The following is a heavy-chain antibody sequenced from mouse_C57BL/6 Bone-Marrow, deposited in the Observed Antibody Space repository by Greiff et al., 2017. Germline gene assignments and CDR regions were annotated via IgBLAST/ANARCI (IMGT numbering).Heavy chain of an antibody. CDR3: ARKKCPFYWPMDY. Sequence: EVKLVESGGGLVKPGGSLKLSCAASGFTFSDYGMHWVRQAPEKGLEWVAYISSGSSTIYYADTVKGRFTISRDNAKNTLFLQMTSLRSEDTAMYYCARKKCPFYWPMDYWGKGTSVTVSS. D-gene: IGHD6-1*01. CDR1: GFTFSDYG. J-gene: IGHJ4*01. V-gene: IGHV5-17*01. CDR2: ISSGSSTI.